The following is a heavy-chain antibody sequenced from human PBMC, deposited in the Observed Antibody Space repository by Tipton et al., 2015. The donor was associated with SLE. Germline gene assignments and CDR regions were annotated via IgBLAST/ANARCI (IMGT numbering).Heavy chain of an antibody. D-gene: IGHD4-23*01. CDR3: ARGGGGNFDS. V-gene: IGHV4-39*07. Sequence: TLSLTCTVSGGSISSYYWGWIRQPPGKGLEWIGSIYYSGSTYYNPSLKSRVTISVDTSKNQFSLKLSSVTAADTAVYYCARGGGGNFDSWGQGTLVTVPS. CDR1: GGSISSYY. CDR2: IYYSGST. J-gene: IGHJ4*02.